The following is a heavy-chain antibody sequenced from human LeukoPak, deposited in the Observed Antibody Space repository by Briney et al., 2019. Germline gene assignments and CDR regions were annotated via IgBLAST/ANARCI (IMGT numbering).Heavy chain of an antibody. CDR3: ARLSISGYDIDY. D-gene: IGHD5-12*01. CDR2: IYYSGST. CDR1: GGSISSYY. Sequence: SETLSLTCTVSGGSISSYYWSWIRQPPGKGLEWIGYIYYSGSTNYNPSLKSRVTISVDTSKNQFSLKLSSVTAADTAVYYCARLSISGYDIDYWGQGTLVTVSS. V-gene: IGHV4-59*08. J-gene: IGHJ4*02.